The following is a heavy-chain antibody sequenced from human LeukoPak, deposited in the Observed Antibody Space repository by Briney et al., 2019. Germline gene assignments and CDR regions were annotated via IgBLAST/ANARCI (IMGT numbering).Heavy chain of an antibody. Sequence: GASVKVSCRASGYTFTSYGISWVRQAPGQGLEWMGWISAYNGNTNYAQKLQGRVTMTTDTSTSTAYMELGSLRSDDTAVYYCARVNTAMVDYYFDYWGQGTLVTVSS. CDR2: ISAYNGNT. CDR1: GYTFTSYG. J-gene: IGHJ4*02. CDR3: ARVNTAMVDYYFDY. D-gene: IGHD5-18*01. V-gene: IGHV1-18*01.